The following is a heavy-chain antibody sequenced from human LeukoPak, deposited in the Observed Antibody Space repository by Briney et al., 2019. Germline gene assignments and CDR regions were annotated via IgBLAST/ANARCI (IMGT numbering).Heavy chain of an antibody. Sequence: GGSLRLSCAASGFTVSNNYVSWVRQAPGKGLEWVSVIHSGGNTYHADSVRGRFTISRDNSKNTVDLQMNGLRVEDTALYYCVIVKYTYGTFDHWGQGTLVTVSS. CDR1: GFTVSNNY. CDR3: VIVKYTYGTFDH. CDR2: IHSGGNT. D-gene: IGHD2-2*02. V-gene: IGHV3-66*01. J-gene: IGHJ4*02.